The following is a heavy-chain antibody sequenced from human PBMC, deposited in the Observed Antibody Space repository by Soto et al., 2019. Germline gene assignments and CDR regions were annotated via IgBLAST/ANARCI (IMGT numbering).Heavy chain of an antibody. D-gene: IGHD6-13*01. CDR3: AIFPGIASAATDY. Sequence: QVQLVQSGAEVKKPGASVKVSCKASGYTFTSYDINWVRQATGQGLEWMGWMNPNSGNTGYAQKFQRRVTMTMNTSISTAYMELSSLRSEDTDVYYCAIFPGIASAATDYWGQGTLVTVSS. CDR2: MNPNSGNT. CDR1: GYTFTSYD. J-gene: IGHJ4*02. V-gene: IGHV1-8*01.